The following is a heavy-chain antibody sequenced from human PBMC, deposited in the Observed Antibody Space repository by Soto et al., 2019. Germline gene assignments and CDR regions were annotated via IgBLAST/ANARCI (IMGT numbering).Heavy chain of an antibody. V-gene: IGHV3-23*01. CDR3: AKGLYGSIGRLED. CDR1: GFTFSTYG. Sequence: EVQLLESGGDFVRPGGSLRLSCAASGFTFSTYGMSWVRQSPGKALEWVSGISGSGDGTYYTDSVKGRFTISRDNSKNTLHRQMSSLRADDTAVYYCAKGLYGSIGRLEDWGQGTLVTVSS. J-gene: IGHJ4*02. CDR2: ISGSGDGT. D-gene: IGHD3-22*01.